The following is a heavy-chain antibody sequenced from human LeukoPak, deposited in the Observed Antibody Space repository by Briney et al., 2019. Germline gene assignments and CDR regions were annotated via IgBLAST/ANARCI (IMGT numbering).Heavy chain of an antibody. V-gene: IGHV1-2*02. CDR1: GYSFTGYY. D-gene: IGHD3-10*01. CDR3: ATAGVGSGSYYRAFRYYYYMDV. Sequence: ASVKVSCKASGYSFTGYYMHWVRQAPGQGLEWMGWINPYSGGTNYAQKFQGRVTMTEDTSTDTAYMELSSLRSEDTAVYYCATAGVGSGSYYRAFRYYYYMDVWGKGTTVTISS. J-gene: IGHJ6*03. CDR2: INPYSGGT.